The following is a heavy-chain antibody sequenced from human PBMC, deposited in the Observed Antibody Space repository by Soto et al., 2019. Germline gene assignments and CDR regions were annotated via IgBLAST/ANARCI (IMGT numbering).Heavy chain of an antibody. V-gene: IGHV3-23*01. CDR3: AKDSDYDFWSGYYFDY. CDR2: ISGSGGST. D-gene: IGHD3-3*01. Sequence: GGSLRLSCAASGFTFSSYAISWVRQAPGKGLEWVSAISGSGGSTYYADSVKGRFTISRDNSKNTLYLQMNSLRAEDTAVYYCAKDSDYDFWSGYYFDYWGQGTLVTVPQ. CDR1: GFTFSSYA. J-gene: IGHJ4*02.